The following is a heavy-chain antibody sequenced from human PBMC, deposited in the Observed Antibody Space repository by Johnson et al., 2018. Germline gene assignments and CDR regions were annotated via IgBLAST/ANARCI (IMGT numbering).Heavy chain of an antibody. J-gene: IGHJ3*02. CDR3: AKGGSGCYLDAFDI. V-gene: IGHV3-23*04. Sequence: VQLVESGGGVVQPGRSLRLSCAASGFTFSSYGMHWVRQAPGKGLEWVSAISGSGGSTYYADSVKGRFTISRDNSKNTLYLQMNSLRAEDTAVYYWAKGGSGCYLDAFDIWGQGTMVTVSS. D-gene: IGHD1-26*01. CDR2: ISGSGGST. CDR1: GFTFSSYG.